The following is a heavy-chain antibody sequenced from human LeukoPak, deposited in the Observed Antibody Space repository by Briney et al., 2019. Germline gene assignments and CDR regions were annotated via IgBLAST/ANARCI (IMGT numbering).Heavy chain of an antibody. J-gene: IGHJ4*02. CDR2: IYHAGST. D-gene: IGHD6-19*01. CDR3: ARGWLVPDY. CDR1: GGSISSGGFY. Sequence: SETLPLTCTVSGGSISSGGFYWGWIRQSPGKGLEWIGYIYHAGSTYYNPSLKSRVTISVDRPENQFSLRLNSVTAADTAVYYCARGWLVPDYWGQGTLVTVSS. V-gene: IGHV4-30-2*06.